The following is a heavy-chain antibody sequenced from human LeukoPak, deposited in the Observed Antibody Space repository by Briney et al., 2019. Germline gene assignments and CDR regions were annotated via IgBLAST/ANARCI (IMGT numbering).Heavy chain of an antibody. Sequence: SETLSLTCTVPDGSISNSFWNWVRQPPGKGLEWIAYIHTSGSTNYNPAFKSRVTLSVDTSKSQFSLRLNSVTASDTAVYYCANSYDGKIVPFDNWGQGALVTVSS. D-gene: IGHD4-23*01. V-gene: IGHV4-4*09. CDR1: DGSISNSF. J-gene: IGHJ4*02. CDR2: IHTSGST. CDR3: ANSYDGKIVPFDN.